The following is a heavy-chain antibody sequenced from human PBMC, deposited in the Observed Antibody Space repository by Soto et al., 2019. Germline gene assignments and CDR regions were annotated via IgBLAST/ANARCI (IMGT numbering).Heavy chain of an antibody. CDR3: ARWPRLLDS. J-gene: IGHJ4*02. Sequence: HPVGSLRLSCAASGFTFSDFWMNWVRQAPGKGLEWVAYISADGRETNHVDSVKGRFTISRDNAKNSVYLQMNSLRAEDTAVYYCARWPRLLDSWGQGTLVTVSS. V-gene: IGHV3-7*01. CDR2: ISADGRET. D-gene: IGHD6-6*01. CDR1: GFTFSDFW.